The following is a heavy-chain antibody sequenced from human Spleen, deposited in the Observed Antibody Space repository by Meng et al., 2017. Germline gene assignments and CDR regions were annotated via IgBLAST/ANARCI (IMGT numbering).Heavy chain of an antibody. CDR2: INHSGST. D-gene: IGHD4-11*01. CDR1: GGSVSSGSYY. J-gene: IGHJ4*02. Sequence: VLLEESGPGLVRPSETLSLTCTVSGGSVSSGSYYWSWIRQPPGKGLEWIGEINHSGSTNYNPSLESRATISVDTSQNNLSLKLSSVTAADSAVYYCARGPTTMAHDFDYWGQGTLVTVSS. CDR3: ARGPTTMAHDFDY. V-gene: IGHV4-61*03.